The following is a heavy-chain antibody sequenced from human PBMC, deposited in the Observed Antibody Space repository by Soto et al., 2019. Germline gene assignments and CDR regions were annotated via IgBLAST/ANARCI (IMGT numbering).Heavy chain of an antibody. CDR3: ARKGGYRHDAFEI. V-gene: IGHV4-34*01. CDR1: GGSFSGYY. J-gene: IGHJ3*02. Sequence: SETLSLTCAVYGGSFSGYYWSWIRQPPGKGLEWIGEINHSGSTNYNPSLKSRVTISVDTSKNQFSLKLSSVTAADTAVYYCARKGGYRHDAFEIWGQGTMVTVSS. CDR2: INHSGST. D-gene: IGHD5-12*01.